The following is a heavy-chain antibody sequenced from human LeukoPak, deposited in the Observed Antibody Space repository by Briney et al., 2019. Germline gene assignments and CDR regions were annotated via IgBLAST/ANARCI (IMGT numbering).Heavy chain of an antibody. V-gene: IGHV1-69*13. CDR1: GGTFSSYA. J-gene: IGHJ3*02. CDR2: IMSIFGTA. Sequence: SVTVSCKASGGTFSSYAISWVRQAPGQGLEWMGGIMSIFGTANYAQKFQGRVTITADESTSTAYMELSSLRSEDTAVYYCASVIGNLPPEITMVRGGHAFDIWGQGTMVTVSS. CDR3: ASVIGNLPPEITMVRGGHAFDI. D-gene: IGHD3-10*01.